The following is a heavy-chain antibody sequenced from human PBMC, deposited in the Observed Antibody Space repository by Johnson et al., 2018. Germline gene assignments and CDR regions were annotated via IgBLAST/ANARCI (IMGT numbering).Heavy chain of an antibody. CDR1: SGSIRSYY. CDR2: IYDSGST. V-gene: IGHV4-59*01. CDR3: AGDRNRITSHAFDI. J-gene: IGHJ3*02. Sequence: QVQLQESGPGLVKPAETLSLTCTVSSGSIRSYYWSWIRQPPGKGLEWIGYIYDSGSTNYNPSLKSRVDISLHTSKNKFSLKLSSVTAADTAVYYCAGDRNRITSHAFDIWGQGTMVTVSS. D-gene: IGHD3-10*01.